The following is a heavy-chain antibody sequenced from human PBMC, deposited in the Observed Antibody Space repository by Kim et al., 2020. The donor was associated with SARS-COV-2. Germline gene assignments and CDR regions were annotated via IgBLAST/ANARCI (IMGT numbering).Heavy chain of an antibody. Sequence: VSGRFTISSDRSKNTLYLQMNSRRAEDTAVYYCAKNRDSSGYYYDAFDIWGQGTMVTVSS. V-gene: IGHV3-23*01. CDR3: AKNRDSSGYYYDAFDI. J-gene: IGHJ3*02. D-gene: IGHD3-22*01.